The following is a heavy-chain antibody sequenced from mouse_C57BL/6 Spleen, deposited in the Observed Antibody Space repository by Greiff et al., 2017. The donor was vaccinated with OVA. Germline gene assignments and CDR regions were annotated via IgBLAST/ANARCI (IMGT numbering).Heavy chain of an antibody. CDR3: TREFYGSSYHY. CDR2: IDPETGGT. J-gene: IGHJ2*01. V-gene: IGHV1-15*01. CDR1: GYTFTDYE. Sequence: VQLQQSGAELVRPGASVTLSCKASGYTFTDYEMHWVKQTPVHGLEWIGAIDPETGGTAYNQKFKGKAILTADKSSSTAYMELRSLTSEDSAVYYCTREFYGSSYHYWGQGTTLTVSS. D-gene: IGHD1-1*01.